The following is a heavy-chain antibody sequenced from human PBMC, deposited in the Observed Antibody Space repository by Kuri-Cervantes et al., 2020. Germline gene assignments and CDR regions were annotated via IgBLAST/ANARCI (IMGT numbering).Heavy chain of an antibody. J-gene: IGHJ4*02. D-gene: IGHD6-13*01. CDR3: ARGGSSWLDY. CDR2: ISCSGGST. CDR1: GFTFSSDA. V-gene: IGHV3-23*01. Sequence: GEALMISCAASGFTFSSDAMSWVRQAPGKGLEWVSDISCSGGSTYYADSVKGRFTISRDNAKNALYLQMNSLGAEDTAVYYCARGGSSWLDYWGQGTLVTVSS.